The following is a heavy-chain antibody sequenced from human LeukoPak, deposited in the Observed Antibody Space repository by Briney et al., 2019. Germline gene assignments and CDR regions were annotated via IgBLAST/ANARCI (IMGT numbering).Heavy chain of an antibody. D-gene: IGHD3-9*01. CDR3: ARDGAYYDILTGYLDY. Sequence: GASVKVSCKASGYTFTSYGISWVRQAPGQGLEWMGWISAYNGNTNYAQKLQGRVTMTTDTSTSTAYMELRSLRSDDTAVYYCARDGAYYDILTGYLDYWGQGTLVTVSS. CDR1: GYTFTSYG. CDR2: ISAYNGNT. J-gene: IGHJ4*02. V-gene: IGHV1-18*01.